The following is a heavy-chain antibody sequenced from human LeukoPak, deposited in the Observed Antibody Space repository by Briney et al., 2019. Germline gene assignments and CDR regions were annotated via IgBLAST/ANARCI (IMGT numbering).Heavy chain of an antibody. CDR2: ISGSGGST. CDR3: ARDHGSSWETFDY. J-gene: IGHJ4*02. V-gene: IGHV3-23*01. Sequence: PGGSLRLSCAASGFTFSSYPTSWVRQAPGKGLEWGSAISGSGGSTYYADSVKGRFTISRDNSKNSLFLHMNSLRVEDTAVYYCARDHGSSWETFDYWGQGTLVTVSS. CDR1: GFTFSSYP. D-gene: IGHD6-13*01.